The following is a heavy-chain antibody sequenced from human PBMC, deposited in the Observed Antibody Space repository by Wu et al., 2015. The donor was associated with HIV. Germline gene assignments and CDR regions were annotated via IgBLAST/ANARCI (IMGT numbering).Heavy chain of an antibody. CDR3: ARSSYCGGDCYSRLDS. J-gene: IGHJ5*01. Sequence: QVQLVQSGAEVKKPGSSVKVSCKTSGGTFNTFAINWVRQAPGQGLEWMGGIIPIFGTPKYAQKFQGRVTITTDESTSTAYMELSSLRSEDTAIYYCARSSYCGGDCYSRLDSWGQGTQVTVSS. CDR1: GGTFNTFA. V-gene: IGHV1-69*05. CDR2: IIPIFGTP. D-gene: IGHD2-21*01.